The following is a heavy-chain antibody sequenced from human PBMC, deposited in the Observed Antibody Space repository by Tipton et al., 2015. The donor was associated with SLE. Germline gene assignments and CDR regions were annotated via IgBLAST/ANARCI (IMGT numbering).Heavy chain of an antibody. Sequence: TLSLTCSVSGVSISTSDDYWVWIRQSPGKGLEWLGSIFYSGRTNYNPSLKGRVTISVDTSKNQFSLKLNSVTAADTAVYYCARDQGGPNWGLFDYWGQGTLVTVSS. J-gene: IGHJ4*02. D-gene: IGHD7-27*01. CDR3: ARDQGGPNWGLFDY. CDR2: IFYSGRT. CDR1: GVSISTSDDY. V-gene: IGHV4-39*07.